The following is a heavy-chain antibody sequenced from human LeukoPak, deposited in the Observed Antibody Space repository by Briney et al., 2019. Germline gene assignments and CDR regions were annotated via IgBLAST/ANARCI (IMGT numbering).Heavy chain of an antibody. Sequence: GGSLRLSCAVSGFTFDDYAMHWVRQVPGKGLEWVSAMIGSGSSTYYADSVKGRFTISRDNARNTLFLQMNSLRVEDTAVYYCAKDETHSSGWAPFDSWGQGTLVIVSS. J-gene: IGHJ4*02. CDR3: AKDETHSSGWAPFDS. V-gene: IGHV3-23*01. CDR2: MIGSGSST. D-gene: IGHD6-19*01. CDR1: GFTFDDYA.